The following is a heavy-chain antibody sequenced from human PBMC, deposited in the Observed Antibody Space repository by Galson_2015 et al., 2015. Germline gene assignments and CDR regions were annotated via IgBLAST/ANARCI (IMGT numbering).Heavy chain of an antibody. D-gene: IGHD6-13*01. CDR2: IYPADSDT. V-gene: IGHV5-51*01. CDR1: GYSFTSYW. CDR3: VIAASGTGGYYFDY. Sequence: QSGAEVTKPGESLKISCKGSGYSFTSYWIGWVRQMPGKGLEWMVIIYPADSDTRISPSFQGQVTISADKSINTAYLQWSSLKASDTAMYYCVIAASGTGGYYFDYWGQGTLVTVSS. J-gene: IGHJ4*02.